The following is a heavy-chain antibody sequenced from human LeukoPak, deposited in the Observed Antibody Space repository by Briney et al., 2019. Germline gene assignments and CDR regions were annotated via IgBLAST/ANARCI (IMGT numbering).Heavy chain of an antibody. CDR3: ARDGSSWVY. J-gene: IGHJ4*02. CDR1: GGSISSYY. Sequence: PSETLSLTCTVSGGSISSYYWSWIRQPPGKGLEWIGYIYYSGSTNYNPSLKSRVTISVDTSKNQFSLKLSSVTAADTAVYYCARDGSSWVYWGQRALVTVSS. V-gene: IGHV4-59*01. D-gene: IGHD6-13*01. CDR2: IYYSGST.